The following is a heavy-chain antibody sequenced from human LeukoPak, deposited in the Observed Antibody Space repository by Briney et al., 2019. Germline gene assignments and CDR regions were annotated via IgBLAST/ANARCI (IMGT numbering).Heavy chain of an antibody. Sequence: PGGSLRFSCAASGLTFDDYGMSWVRQAPGKGLEWVSGINWNGGSTGYADSVKGRFTISRDNAKNSLYLQMNSLRAEDTALYYCARLWFGEYMDVWGKGTTVTVSS. CDR2: INWNGGST. CDR1: GLTFDDYG. V-gene: IGHV3-20*04. CDR3: ARLWFGEYMDV. D-gene: IGHD3-10*01. J-gene: IGHJ6*03.